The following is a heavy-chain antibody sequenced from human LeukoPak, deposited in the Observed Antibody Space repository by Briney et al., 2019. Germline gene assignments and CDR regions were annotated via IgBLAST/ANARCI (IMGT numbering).Heavy chain of an antibody. J-gene: IGHJ4*02. CDR2: ISLDGATT. D-gene: IGHD3-9*01. CDR3: VKDHGWLLYS. V-gene: IGHV3-23*01. CDR1: GFTFSSYA. Sequence: GGSLRLSCAASGFTFSSYAMSWVRQAPGKGLEWVSGISLDGATTYYAGSVEGRFTISRDNSKNTLYLQMNSLRADDTAVYYCVKDHGWLLYSWGQGTLVTVSS.